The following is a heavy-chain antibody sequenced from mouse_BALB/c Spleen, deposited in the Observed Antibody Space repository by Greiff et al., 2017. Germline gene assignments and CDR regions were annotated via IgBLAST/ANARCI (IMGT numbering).Heavy chain of an antibody. J-gene: IGHJ3*01. CDR1: GYSFTSYW. CDR2: IYPGNSDT. D-gene: IGHD2-4*01. V-gene: IGHV1-5*01. CDR3: TRARSAMITFAY. Sequence: EVQLQQSGTVLARPGASVKMSCKASGYSFTSYWMHWVKQRPGQGLEWIGAIYPGNSDTSYNQKFKGKAKLTAVTSASTAYVELSSLTNEDSAVYYCTRARSAMITFAYWGQGTLVTVSA.